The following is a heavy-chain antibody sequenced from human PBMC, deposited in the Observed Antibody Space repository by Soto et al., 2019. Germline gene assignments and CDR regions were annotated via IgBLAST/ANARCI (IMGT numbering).Heavy chain of an antibody. CDR2: IIPIFGTA. CDR1: GGTFSSYA. J-gene: IGHJ6*02. V-gene: IGHV1-69*13. CDR3: ARTNIMRYGDYYYYYGMDV. Sequence: SVKVSCKASGGTFSSYAISWVRQAPGQGLEWMGGIIPIFGTANYAQKFQGRVTITADESTGTAYMELSSLRSEDTAVYYCARTNIMRYGDYYYYYGMDVWGQGTTVTVSS. D-gene: IGHD4-17*01.